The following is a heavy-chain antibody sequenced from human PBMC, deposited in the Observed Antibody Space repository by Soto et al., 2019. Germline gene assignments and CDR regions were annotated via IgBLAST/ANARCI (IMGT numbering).Heavy chain of an antibody. Sequence: SETLSLTCTVSDDSLTTNKYAWTWIRQNPEKGLEWIGYVYSNGNTRSSPSLQSRVSMSVDTSKSHFSLRLSSVTAADTAVYFCARASYFRPSGSYYFVSWGQGTLVTASS. CDR3: ARASYFRPSGSYYFVS. V-gene: IGHV4-31*03. D-gene: IGHD3-10*01. J-gene: IGHJ4*02. CDR2: VYSNGNT. CDR1: DDSLTTNKYA.